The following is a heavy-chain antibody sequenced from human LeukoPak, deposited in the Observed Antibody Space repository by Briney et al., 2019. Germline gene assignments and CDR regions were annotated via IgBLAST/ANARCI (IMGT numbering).Heavy chain of an antibody. Sequence: ASVKVSCMVSGYTLTELSMHWVRQAPGKGLEWMGGFDPEDGETIYAQKFQGRVTMTEDTSTDTAYMELSSLRSEDTAVYYCATIVGDSGCLDYWGQGTLVTVSS. CDR2: FDPEDGET. D-gene: IGHD6-19*01. CDR3: ATIVGDSGCLDY. V-gene: IGHV1-24*01. CDR1: GYTLTELS. J-gene: IGHJ4*02.